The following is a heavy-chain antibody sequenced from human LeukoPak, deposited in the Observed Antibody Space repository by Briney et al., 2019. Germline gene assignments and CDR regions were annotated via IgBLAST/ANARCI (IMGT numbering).Heavy chain of an antibody. J-gene: IGHJ4*02. D-gene: IGHD7-27*01. CDR3: ARDNNWGYFDY. Sequence: PSETLSLTCTVSGGSISSSSYYWGWIRQPPGKGLEWIGSIYYSGSTYYNPSLKSRVTISADTSKNQFSLKLSSVTAADTAVYYCARDNNWGYFDYWGQGTLVTVSS. CDR2: IYYSGST. CDR1: GGSISSSSYY. V-gene: IGHV4-39*07.